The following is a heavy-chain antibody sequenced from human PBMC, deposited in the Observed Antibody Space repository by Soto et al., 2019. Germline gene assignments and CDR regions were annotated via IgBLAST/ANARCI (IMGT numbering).Heavy chain of an antibody. CDR2: IYYSGST. D-gene: IGHD2-15*01. CDR3: ARLGYCSGGSCYKLDY. J-gene: IGHJ4*02. V-gene: IGHV4-59*08. CDR1: GGSISSYY. Sequence: QVQLQESGPGLVKPSETLSLTCTVSGGSISSYYWSWIRQPPGKGLEWIGYIYYSGSTNYNPSLKSRVTISVDTSKNQFSPKLSSVTAADTAVYYCARLGYCSGGSCYKLDYWGQGTLVTVSS.